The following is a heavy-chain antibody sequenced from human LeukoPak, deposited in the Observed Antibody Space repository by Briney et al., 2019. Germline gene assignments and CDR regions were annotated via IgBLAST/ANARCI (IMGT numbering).Heavy chain of an antibody. CDR2: ISYDGSNK. Sequence: QPGGSLRLSCAASGFPFSNFGMHWVRQAPGQGLDWVAVISYDGSNKHYGDSVKGRFTISRDNSKNTLYLQMNSLRAEDTAVYYCAKDRYSGSYLQTGPCAHWGQGILVTVSS. CDR1: GFPFSNFG. CDR3: AKDRYSGSYLQTGPCAH. D-gene: IGHD1-26*01. J-gene: IGHJ4*02. V-gene: IGHV3-30*18.